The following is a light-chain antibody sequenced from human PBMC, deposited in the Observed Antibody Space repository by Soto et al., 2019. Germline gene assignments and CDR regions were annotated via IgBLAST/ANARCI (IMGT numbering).Light chain of an antibody. J-gene: IGLJ2*01. Sequence: QSVLTQPASVSGSPGQSITISCTGTSSDVGSYNLVSWYQQHPGKAPKLMIYEGCKRPSGVSNRFSGSKSGNTASLTISGLQAEDEADYYCCSYAGPYVVVGGGTKLTVL. CDR1: SSDVGSYNL. CDR2: EGC. CDR3: CSYAGPYVV. V-gene: IGLV2-23*01.